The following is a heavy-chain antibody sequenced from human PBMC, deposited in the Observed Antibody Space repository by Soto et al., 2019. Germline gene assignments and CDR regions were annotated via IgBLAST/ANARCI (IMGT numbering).Heavy chain of an antibody. Sequence: ASVKVSCKASGYTFTGYYMHWVRQAPGQGLEWMGWINPNSGGTNYAQKFQGRVTMTRDTSISTAYMELSRLRSDDAAVYYCARDSRAMVRGVFNRFDPWGQGTLVTVSS. V-gene: IGHV1-2*02. J-gene: IGHJ5*02. CDR1: GYTFTGYY. D-gene: IGHD3-10*01. CDR3: ARDSRAMVRGVFNRFDP. CDR2: INPNSGGT.